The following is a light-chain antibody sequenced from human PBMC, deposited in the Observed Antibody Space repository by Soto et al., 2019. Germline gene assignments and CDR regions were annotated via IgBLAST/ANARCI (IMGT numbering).Light chain of an antibody. Sequence: SVLTQPPSASGTPGQRVTISCSGSSSNIGSHTVNWYQHLPGTAPKLLIYSNDQRPSGVPDRFSGSKSGTSASLAISGLQSEDEAEYYCATWDDSLNGFVFGTGTKVTVL. V-gene: IGLV1-44*01. CDR3: ATWDDSLNGFV. J-gene: IGLJ1*01. CDR1: SSNIGSHT. CDR2: SND.